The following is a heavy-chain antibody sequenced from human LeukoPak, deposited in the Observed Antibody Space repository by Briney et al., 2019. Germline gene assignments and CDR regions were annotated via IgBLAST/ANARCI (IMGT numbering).Heavy chain of an antibody. Sequence: GGSLRLSCAASGFTFSDYYMSWIRQAPGKGLEWVSYISSSGSTIYYADSVKGRFTISRDNAKNSLYLQMNSLRAEDTAVYYCARSLGEEYCSGGSCYSIYYFDYWGQGTLVTVSS. D-gene: IGHD2-15*01. J-gene: IGHJ4*02. CDR3: ARSLGEEYCSGGSCYSIYYFDY. V-gene: IGHV3-11*04. CDR2: ISSSGSTI. CDR1: GFTFSDYY.